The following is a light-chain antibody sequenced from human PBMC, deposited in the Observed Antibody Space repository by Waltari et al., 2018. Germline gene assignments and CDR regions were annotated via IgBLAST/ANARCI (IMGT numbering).Light chain of an antibody. V-gene: IGLV1-51*01. CDR2: DDK. CDR1: GANIGLNY. Sequence: SVLTQPPSLSAAPGQRVIISCAGRGANIGLNYVSWYRQVPGTSPKLIIYDDKKRPSGIPDRFSGSKSDTSATLVITGLQTGDEAEYYCGTWDNNLDGNVFGSGTQVTVL. J-gene: IGLJ6*01. CDR3: GTWDNNLDGNV.